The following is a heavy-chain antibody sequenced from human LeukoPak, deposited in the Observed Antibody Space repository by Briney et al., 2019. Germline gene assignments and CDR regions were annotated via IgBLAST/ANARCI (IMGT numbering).Heavy chain of an antibody. J-gene: IGHJ3*02. CDR1: GFTFSSYA. CDR2: ISGSGGST. CDR3: AKDLYDGSGPPDAFDI. Sequence: GGSLRLSCAASGFTFSSYAMSWVRQAPGKGLEWVSAISGSGGSTYYADSVKGRFTISRDNSKNTLYLQMNSLRAEDTAVYYCAKDLYDGSGPPDAFDIWGQGTMVTVSS. D-gene: IGHD3-22*01. V-gene: IGHV3-23*01.